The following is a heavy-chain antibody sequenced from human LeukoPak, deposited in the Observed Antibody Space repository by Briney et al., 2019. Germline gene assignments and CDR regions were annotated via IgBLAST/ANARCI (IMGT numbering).Heavy chain of an antibody. CDR3: TTGWMARYSSGWYYFDY. CDR1: GFTFSNAW. CDR2: IKSKTDGGTT. J-gene: IGHJ4*02. Sequence: GGSLRLSCAASGFTFSNAWMSWVRQAPGKGLEWVGRIKSKTDGGTTDYAAPVKGRFTISRDDSKNTLYLQMNSLKTEDTAVYYCTTGWMARYSSGWYYFDYWGQGTLVTVSS. D-gene: IGHD6-19*01. V-gene: IGHV3-15*01.